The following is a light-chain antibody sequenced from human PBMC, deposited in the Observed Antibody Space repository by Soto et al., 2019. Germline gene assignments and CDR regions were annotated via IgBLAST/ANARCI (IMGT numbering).Light chain of an antibody. J-gene: IGKJ1*01. CDR2: KAS. Sequence: DTQMTQSPSTLSASVGDRVTITCRASQSINDWLAWYQQKPGKAPKLLIFKASSLESEVPPRFSGSGSGTEFTLTIGSLQPDYFATYYCQQYNTYPSVGQGTKVEIK. V-gene: IGKV1-5*03. CDR3: QQYNTYPS. CDR1: QSINDW.